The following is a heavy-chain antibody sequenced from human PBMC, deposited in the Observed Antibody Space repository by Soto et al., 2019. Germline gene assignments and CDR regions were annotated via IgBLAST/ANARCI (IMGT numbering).Heavy chain of an antibody. CDR1: GGSVSSGSYS. V-gene: IGHV4-61*01. J-gene: IGHJ6*02. Sequence: SETLSLTCTVSGGSVSSGSYSWSWIRQPPGKGLEHIGNIFSSGSTNYNPSLESRVTISLDTSKNQFSLKLSSVTAADTAVYYCARDRASTYYYGSGTYDKEDVWGQGTTVTVSS. D-gene: IGHD3-10*01. CDR2: IFSSGST. CDR3: ARDRASTYYYGSGTYDKEDV.